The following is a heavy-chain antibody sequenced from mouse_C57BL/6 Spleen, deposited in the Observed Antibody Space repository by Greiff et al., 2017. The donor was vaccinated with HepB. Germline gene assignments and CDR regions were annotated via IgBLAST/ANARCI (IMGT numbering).Heavy chain of an antibody. CDR3: TRGRDPENYFDY. Sequence: EVLLVESGEGLVKPGGSLKLSCAASGFTFSSYAMYWVRQTPEKRLAWVAYISSGGDYIYYADTGKGRFTISRDNARNTLYLQLSSLKSEDTAMYYCTRGRDPENYFDYWGQGTTLTVSS. V-gene: IGHV5-9-1*02. J-gene: IGHJ2*01. CDR1: GFTFSSYA. CDR2: ISSGGDYI.